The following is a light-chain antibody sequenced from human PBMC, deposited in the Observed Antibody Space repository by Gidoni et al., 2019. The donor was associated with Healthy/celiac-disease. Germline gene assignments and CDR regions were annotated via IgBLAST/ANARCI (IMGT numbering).Light chain of an antibody. CDR2: AAS. J-gene: IGKJ3*01. Sequence: AIRITQPPSSLSASTGDRVTITCRASQGISSYLAWYQQKPGKAPKLLIYAASTLQSGVPSRFSGSGSGTDFTLTISCLQSEDFATYYCQQYYSYPLTFGPGTKVEIK. V-gene: IGKV1-8*01. CDR1: QGISSY. CDR3: QQYYSYPLT.